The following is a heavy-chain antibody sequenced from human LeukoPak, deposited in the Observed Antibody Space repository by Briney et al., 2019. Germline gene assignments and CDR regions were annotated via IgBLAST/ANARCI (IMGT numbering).Heavy chain of an antibody. CDR2: INPSGGST. Sequence: ASVKVSFKASGYTFTSYYMHWVRQAPGQGLEWMGIINPSGGSTSHAQKFQGRVTMTRDTSTGTVYMELSSLRSEDTAVYYCARYDFWSGYSDYWGQGTLVTVSS. CDR3: ARYDFWSGYSDY. CDR1: GYTFTSYY. V-gene: IGHV1-46*01. J-gene: IGHJ4*02. D-gene: IGHD3-3*01.